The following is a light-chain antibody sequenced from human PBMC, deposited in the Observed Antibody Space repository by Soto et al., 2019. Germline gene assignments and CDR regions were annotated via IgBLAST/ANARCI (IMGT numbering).Light chain of an antibody. CDR1: SSDVGGYKY. J-gene: IGLJ2*01. Sequence: QSVLTQPASVSGSPGQSITISCTGSSSDVGGYKYVSWYQQHPGKAPKLMIFEVSNRPSGVSNRFSGSKSGNTAYLTISGLQAEDEGDYYCCSYTGGTTLVCGGGTQLTVL. V-gene: IGLV2-14*01. CDR2: EVS. CDR3: CSYTGGTTLV.